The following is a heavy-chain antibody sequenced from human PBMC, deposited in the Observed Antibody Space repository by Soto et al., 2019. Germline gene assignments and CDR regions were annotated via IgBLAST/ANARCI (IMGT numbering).Heavy chain of an antibody. CDR1: GYTFTDSA. V-gene: IGHV1-3*01. J-gene: IGHJ4*02. CDR2: SAPGNGNT. D-gene: IGHD2-21*01. Sequence: QVQLVQSGAEVKKPGASVKIFCKASGYTFTDSAIHWVRQAPGQSLELLGWSAPGNGNTKYSQKFQGRVTITRDTAATTAYMEVSSLRSEDTAVYYCAKGSRMWTPDYWGQGTLVTVSS. CDR3: AKGSRMWTPDY.